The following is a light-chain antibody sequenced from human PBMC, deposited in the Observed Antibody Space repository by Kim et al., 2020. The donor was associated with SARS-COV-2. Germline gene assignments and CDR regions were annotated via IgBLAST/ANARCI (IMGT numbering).Light chain of an antibody. Sequence: VDLGHTVRITSQRDSLRNYYATWYQQKPGQAPKLVIYGKHQRPSGVPVRFSGSRSGNTAFLTITGTQAGDEADYYCYSRDSNDYVVFGGGTKVTVL. J-gene: IGLJ2*01. CDR1: SLRNYY. CDR2: GKH. CDR3: YSRDSNDYVV. V-gene: IGLV3-19*01.